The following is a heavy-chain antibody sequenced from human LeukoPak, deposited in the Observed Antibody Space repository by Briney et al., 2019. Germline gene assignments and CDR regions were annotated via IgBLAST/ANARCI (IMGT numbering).Heavy chain of an antibody. Sequence: PSETLSLTCTIFGSSISDNSYWGWIRRPPGEGLEWIGSVYHSGSTYYNPSLKSRVTLSVDTSNNHFSLKLRSVTAADTAVYYCARHNYYHFWSTLNWFDPWGQGTLVTVSS. V-gene: IGHV4-38-2*02. J-gene: IGHJ5*02. CDR2: VYHSGST. CDR1: GSSISDNSY. CDR3: ARHNYYHFWSTLNWFDP. D-gene: IGHD3-3*01.